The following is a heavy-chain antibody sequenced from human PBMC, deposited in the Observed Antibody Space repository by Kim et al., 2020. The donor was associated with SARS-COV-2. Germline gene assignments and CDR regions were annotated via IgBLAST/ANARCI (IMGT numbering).Heavy chain of an antibody. CDR2: INHSGST. Sequence: SETLSLTCAVSGGSFSDYYWGWIRQPPGKGLEWIGEINHSGSTNYDHSLKSRVTISVDTSKNQFSLKLSSVTAADTAVYYCARPRHLGLAWVDHWGQGTLITASS. CDR1: GGSFSDYY. CDR3: ARPRHLGLAWVDH. J-gene: IGHJ5*02. V-gene: IGHV4-34*01.